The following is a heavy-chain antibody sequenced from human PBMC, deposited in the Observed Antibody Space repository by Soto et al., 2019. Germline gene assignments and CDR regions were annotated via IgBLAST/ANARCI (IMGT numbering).Heavy chain of an antibody. CDR1: GGTFVRHV. D-gene: IGHD2-2*01. Sequence: QVQLVQSGAEVKKPESSVKVSCKTSGGTFVRHVISWVRQAPGQGPEWMGKINPLSGISNYAQKFQDRVTFTADTDSSTAYMELSSLRSEDTAVYYCATPACAATWCSPSHNLDHWGQGTLVTVSS. CDR2: INPLSGIS. J-gene: IGHJ4*02. CDR3: ATPACAATWCSPSHNLDH. V-gene: IGHV1-69*09.